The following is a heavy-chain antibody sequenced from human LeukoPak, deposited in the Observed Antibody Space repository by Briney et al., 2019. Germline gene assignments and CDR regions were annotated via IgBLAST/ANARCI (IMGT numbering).Heavy chain of an antibody. Sequence: ASVKVSCKASGYTFTSYDINWLRQATGQGLQWMGWMNPNSGNTGYDQTFQGRVTITRNTSISTAYMELSCLRSEVTAVYYCARGREGNWADYWGQGTLVTVSS. J-gene: IGHJ4*02. D-gene: IGHD7-27*01. CDR1: GYTFTSYD. CDR3: ARGREGNWADY. CDR2: MNPNSGNT. V-gene: IGHV1-8*03.